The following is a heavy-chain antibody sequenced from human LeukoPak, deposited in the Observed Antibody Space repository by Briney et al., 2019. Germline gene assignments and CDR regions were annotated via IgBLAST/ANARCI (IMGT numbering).Heavy chain of an antibody. CDR3: AITRLRGGMDV. J-gene: IGHJ6*04. V-gene: IGHV3-13*05. D-gene: IGHD1-14*01. Sequence: GGSLRLSCAASGFTFTNYDTHWVRQATGEGLEWVSALGTAGDPYYADSVKGRFTISRENAENSLYLQMNSLRAGDTAVYYCAITRLRGGMDVWGRGTTVTVSS. CDR2: LGTAGDP. CDR1: GFTFTNYD.